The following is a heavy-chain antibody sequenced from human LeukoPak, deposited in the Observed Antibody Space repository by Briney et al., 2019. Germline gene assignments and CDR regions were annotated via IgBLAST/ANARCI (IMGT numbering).Heavy chain of an antibody. CDR2: IYYSGST. CDR3: ARELRMATTLYYFDY. J-gene: IGHJ4*02. CDR1: GGSISSSGYY. D-gene: IGHD5-24*01. Sequence: SETLSLTCTVSGGSISSSGYYWGWIRQPPGKGLEWIGYIYYSGSTNYNPSLKSRVTISVDTSKNQFSLKLSSVTAADTAVYYCARELRMATTLYYFDYWGQGTLVTVSS. V-gene: IGHV4-61*08.